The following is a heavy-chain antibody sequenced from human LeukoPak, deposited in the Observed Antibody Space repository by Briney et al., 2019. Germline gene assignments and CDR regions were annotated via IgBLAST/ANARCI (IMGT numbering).Heavy chain of an antibody. CDR1: GFTFSGSA. Sequence: GGSLRLSCAASGFTFSGSAMHWVRQASGKGLEWVGRIRSKANSYATAYAASVKGRFTISRDDSKNTAYLQMNSLRAEDTAVYYCARVLEGSLDYYGSGEFDYWGQGTLVTVSS. V-gene: IGHV3-73*01. J-gene: IGHJ4*02. D-gene: IGHD3-10*01. CDR2: IRSKANSYAT. CDR3: ARVLEGSLDYYGSGEFDY.